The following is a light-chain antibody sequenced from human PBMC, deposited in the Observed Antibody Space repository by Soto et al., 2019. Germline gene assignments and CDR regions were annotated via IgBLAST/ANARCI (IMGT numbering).Light chain of an antibody. V-gene: IGKV3-11*01. CDR2: DAS. Sequence: EIVLTQSPATLSLFPGERATLSCRASQNIGTSLVWYKQTPGQAPRLLFYDASNRATDVPARFSGSGSGTDFTLTISSLEPEGFALYYCQQRADWPPMYTFGQGTKLEIK. CDR3: QQRADWPPMYT. CDR1: QNIGTS. J-gene: IGKJ2*01.